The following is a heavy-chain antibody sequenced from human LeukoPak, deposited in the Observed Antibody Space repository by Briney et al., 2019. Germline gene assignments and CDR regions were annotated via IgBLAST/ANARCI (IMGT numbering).Heavy chain of an antibody. CDR2: IYYSGST. J-gene: IGHJ5*02. D-gene: IGHD1-26*01. Sequence: PSETLSLTCTVSGGSVSSGSYYWSWIRQPPGKGLEWIGYIYYSGSTNYNPSLKSRVTISVDTSKNQFSLKLSSVTAADTAVYYCARVLVGATRWFDPWGQGTLVTVSS. CDR3: ARVLVGATRWFDP. CDR1: GGSVSSGSYY. V-gene: IGHV4-61*01.